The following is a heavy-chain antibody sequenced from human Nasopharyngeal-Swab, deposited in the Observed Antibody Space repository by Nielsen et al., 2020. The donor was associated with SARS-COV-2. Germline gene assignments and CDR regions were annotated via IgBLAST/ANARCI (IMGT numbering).Heavy chain of an antibody. V-gene: IGHV4-31*03. Sequence: SETLSLTCIVSGGPINSGGYYWSWTRQQPGEGLEWIGYIYYSGRAYYNPSLQSRVTISVDTSKDQFLLNLSSVTAADTAVYYCARDKSGSGKWGFDPWGQGILVTVSS. CDR3: ARDKSGSGKWGFDP. CDR2: IYYSGRA. J-gene: IGHJ5*02. CDR1: GGPINSGGYY. D-gene: IGHD3-10*01.